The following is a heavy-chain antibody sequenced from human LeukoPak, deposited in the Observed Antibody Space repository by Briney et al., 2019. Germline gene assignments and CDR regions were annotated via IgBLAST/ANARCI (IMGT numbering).Heavy chain of an antibody. J-gene: IGHJ5*02. Sequence: SETLSLTCAVYGGSFSGYYWSWIRQPPGKGLEWIGEINHSGSTNYNPSLKSRVTISVDTSKNQFSLKLSSVTAADTAVYYCARERGRRAVAGRERGIRWFDPWGQGTLVTVSS. CDR1: GGSFSGYY. CDR3: ARERGRRAVAGRERGIRWFDP. D-gene: IGHD6-19*01. CDR2: INHSGST. V-gene: IGHV4-34*01.